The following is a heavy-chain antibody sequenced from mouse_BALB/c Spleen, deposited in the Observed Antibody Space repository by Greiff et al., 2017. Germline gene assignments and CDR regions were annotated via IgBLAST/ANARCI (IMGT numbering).Heavy chain of an antibody. J-gene: IGHJ4*01. Sequence: DVKLVESGGGLVQPKGSLKLSCAASGFTFNTYAMNWVRQAPGKGLEWVARIRSKSNNYATYYADSVKDRFTISRDDSQSMLYLQMNNLKTEDTAMYYCVSLIRRMDDWGQGTSVTVAS. CDR2: IRSKSNNYAT. CDR3: VSLIRRMDD. V-gene: IGHV10-1*02. CDR1: GFTFNTYA.